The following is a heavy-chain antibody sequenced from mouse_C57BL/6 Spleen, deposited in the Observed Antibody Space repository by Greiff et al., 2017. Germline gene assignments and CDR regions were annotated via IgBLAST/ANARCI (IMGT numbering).Heavy chain of an antibody. Sequence: EVMLVESGGGLVKPGGSLKLSCAASGFTFSDYGMHWVRQAPEKGLEWVAYISSGSSTTYYADTVKGRFTISRDNAKNTLFLQMTSLRSEDTAMYYCAPYLEAYWGQGTLVTVSA. V-gene: IGHV5-17*01. CDR1: GFTFSDYG. D-gene: IGHD5-1*01. J-gene: IGHJ3*01. CDR2: ISSGSSTT. CDR3: APYLEAY.